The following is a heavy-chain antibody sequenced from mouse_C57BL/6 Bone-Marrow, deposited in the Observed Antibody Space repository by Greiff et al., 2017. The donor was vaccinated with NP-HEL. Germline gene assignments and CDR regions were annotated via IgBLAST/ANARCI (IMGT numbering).Heavy chain of an antibody. CDR2: IRSKSSNYAT. J-gene: IGHJ3*01. CDR1: GFTFNTYA. Sequence: EVMLVESGGGLVQPKGSLKLSCAASGFTFNTYAMHWVRQAPGTGLEWVARIRSKSSNYATYYADSVKDRFTISRDDSQSMLYLQMNNLKTEDTAMYYCVRENAYDGGFAYWGQGTLVTVSA. CDR3: VRENAYDGGFAY. D-gene: IGHD2-2*01. V-gene: IGHV10-3*01.